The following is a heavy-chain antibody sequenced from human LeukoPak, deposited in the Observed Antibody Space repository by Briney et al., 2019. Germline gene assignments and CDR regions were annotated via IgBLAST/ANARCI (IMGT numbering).Heavy chain of an antibody. J-gene: IGHJ4*02. D-gene: IGHD6-6*01. Sequence: GGSLRLSCAASGFTFSSYEMNWVRQAPGKELEWVSYISSSGSTIYYADSVKGRFTISRDNAKNSLYLQMNSLRAEDTAVYYCARTPRIAARPPYFDYWGQGTLVTVSS. CDR1: GFTFSSYE. V-gene: IGHV3-48*03. CDR3: ARTPRIAARPPYFDY. CDR2: ISSSGSTI.